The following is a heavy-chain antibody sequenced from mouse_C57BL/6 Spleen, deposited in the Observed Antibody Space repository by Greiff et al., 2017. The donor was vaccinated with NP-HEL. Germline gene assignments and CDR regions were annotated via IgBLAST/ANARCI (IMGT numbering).Heavy chain of an antibody. CDR3: ARGGTTVSDY. Sequence: QVQLKQSGPELVKPGASVKISCKASGYSFTSYYIHWVKQRPGQGLEWIGWIYPGSGNTKYNEKFKGKATLTADTSSSTAYMQLSSLTSEDSAVYYCARGGTTVSDYWGQGTTLTVSS. J-gene: IGHJ2*01. V-gene: IGHV1-66*01. D-gene: IGHD1-1*01. CDR1: GYSFTSYY. CDR2: IYPGSGNT.